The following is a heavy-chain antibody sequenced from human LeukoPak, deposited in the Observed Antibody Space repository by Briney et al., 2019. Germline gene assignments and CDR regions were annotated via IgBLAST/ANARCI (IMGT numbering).Heavy chain of an antibody. D-gene: IGHD3-3*01. CDR1: GFTFSDYY. V-gene: IGHV3-11*01. CDR2: ISSSGSTI. Sequence: PGGSLRLSCAASGFTFSDYYMSWIRQAPGKGLEWVSYISSSGSTIYYADSVKGRFTISRDNAKNSLYLQMNSLRAEDTALYYCAKGERFLEWSPADYWGQGTLVTVSS. J-gene: IGHJ4*02. CDR3: AKGERFLEWSPADY.